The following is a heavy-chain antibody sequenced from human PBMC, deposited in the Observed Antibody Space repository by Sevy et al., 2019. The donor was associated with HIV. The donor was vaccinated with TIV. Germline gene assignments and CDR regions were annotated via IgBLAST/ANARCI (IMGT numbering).Heavy chain of an antibody. J-gene: IGHJ3*01. V-gene: IGHV1-58*01. CDR2: IVVGSGVT. CDR1: GFTFTSSA. D-gene: IGHD3-16*01. Sequence: ASVKVSCKASGFTFTSSAVQWVRQTRGQRLQWIGWIVVGSGVTNYAQSFQENVSIIGDMSTSTVYMEVTSLTSDDTAVYYCAAEDMKTFGGQVRVFDFWGQGTVVTVSS. CDR3: AAEDMKTFGGQVRVFDF.